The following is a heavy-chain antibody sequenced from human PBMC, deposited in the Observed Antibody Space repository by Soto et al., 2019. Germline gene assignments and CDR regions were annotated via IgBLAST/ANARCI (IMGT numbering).Heavy chain of an antibody. CDR3: ARVAGAKFDF. CDR2: IYHSGYT. Sequence: ETRPLPFTLSGGSINTYCRSWIRQPAGKGLEWIGRIYHSGYTNPNSSLKSRLTMSVDTSKNHFFLRLSSVTAADTAVYYCARVAGAKFDFWGQGILVTVSS. V-gene: IGHV4-4*07. D-gene: IGHD6-19*01. J-gene: IGHJ1*01. CDR1: GGSINTYC.